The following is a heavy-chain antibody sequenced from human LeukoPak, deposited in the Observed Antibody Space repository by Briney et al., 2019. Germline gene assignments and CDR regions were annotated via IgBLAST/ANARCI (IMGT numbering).Heavy chain of an antibody. V-gene: IGHV3-23*01. D-gene: IGHD6-19*01. CDR2: ISNSGGST. CDR1: GFTFSSYA. CDR3: AKGLTYNSGSRGYFDY. Sequence: GGSLRLSCAASGFTFSSYAMSWVRQAPGKGLEWVSAISNSGGSTYYADSVKGRFAISKDNPKNTLYLQMNSLRAEDTAVYYCAKGLTYNSGSRGYFDYWGQGTLVTVSS. J-gene: IGHJ4*02.